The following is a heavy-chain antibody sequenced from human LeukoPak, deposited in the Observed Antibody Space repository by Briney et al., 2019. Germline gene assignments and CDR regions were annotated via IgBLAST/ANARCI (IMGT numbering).Heavy chain of an antibody. CDR2: IYYSGST. CDR1: GGSISSYY. CDR3: AREHGDYYYGMDV. D-gene: IGHD4-17*01. J-gene: IGHJ6*02. V-gene: IGHV4-59*01. Sequence: SETLSLTCTVSGGSISSYYWSWIRQPPGKGLEWIGYIYYSGSTNYIPSLKSRVTISVDTSKNQFSLKLSSVTAADTAVYYCAREHGDYYYGMDVWGQGTTVTVSS.